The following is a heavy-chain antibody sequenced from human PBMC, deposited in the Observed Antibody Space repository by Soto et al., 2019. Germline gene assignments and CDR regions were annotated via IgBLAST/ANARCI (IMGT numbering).Heavy chain of an antibody. CDR3: ARRGDYGDY. D-gene: IGHD4-17*01. Sequence: EVQLVESGGGLVQPGGSLRLSCVASGFTFNRNWMTWVRQAPGKGLEWVANIKQDGSEKNYVDSVRGRFTISRDDAKNSLYLQMNSLRAEDTAVYYCARRGDYGDYWGQGTLVTVS. CDR1: GFTFNRNW. CDR2: IKQDGSEK. V-gene: IGHV3-7*01. J-gene: IGHJ4*02.